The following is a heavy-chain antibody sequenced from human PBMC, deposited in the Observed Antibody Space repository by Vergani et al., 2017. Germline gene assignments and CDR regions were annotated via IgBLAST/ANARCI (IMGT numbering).Heavy chain of an antibody. Sequence: QVQLQESGPGLVKPSETLTLTCDVSDSSIMTNPYWVWFRQSPGKGLEWIGCIHHSGDTHYNSSLKSRVSISIVSSSKFSLSLTSVTAADTAIYYCARHRGSGGFFPSSYFYGMDVWGQGTLVTVSS. CDR3: ARHRGSGGFFPSSYFYGMDV. CDR1: DSSIMTNPY. V-gene: IGHV4-38-2*01. J-gene: IGHJ4*02. CDR2: IHHSGDT. D-gene: IGHD3-10*01.